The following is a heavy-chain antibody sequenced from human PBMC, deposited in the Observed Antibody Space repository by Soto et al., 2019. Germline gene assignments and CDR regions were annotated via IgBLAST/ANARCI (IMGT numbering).Heavy chain of an antibody. CDR3: VRDPVGVDSTFYFAS. CDR2: ISSSTTYI. CDR1: GFTFSYYS. J-gene: IGHJ4*02. D-gene: IGHD2-15*01. V-gene: IGHV3-21*02. Sequence: EVQLVVSGGGLVKPGGSLRLSCAASGFTFSYYSMSWVRQAPGRGLEWVSSISSSTTYISYADSVRGRFTISRDNAKNSLDLQMNSLRAEDTAVYYCVRDPVGVDSTFYFASWGQGTLVTVTS.